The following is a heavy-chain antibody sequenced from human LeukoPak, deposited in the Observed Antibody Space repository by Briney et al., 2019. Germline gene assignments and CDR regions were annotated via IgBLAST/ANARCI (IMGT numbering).Heavy chain of an antibody. CDR2: INPNSGGT. CDR1: GYTFTGYY. CDR3: ARAGNYYGSGSYPNPFDY. Sequence: GASVKVSCKASGYTFTGYYMHWVRQAPGQGLEWMGWINPNSGGTNYAQKFQGWVTMTRDTSISTAYMELSRLRSDDTAVYYCARAGNYYGSGSYPNPFDYWGQGTLVTVSS. D-gene: IGHD3-10*01. V-gene: IGHV1-2*04. J-gene: IGHJ4*02.